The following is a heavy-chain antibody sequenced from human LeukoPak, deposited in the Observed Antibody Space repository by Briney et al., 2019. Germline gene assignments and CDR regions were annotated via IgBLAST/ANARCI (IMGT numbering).Heavy chain of an antibody. CDR3: ARGRSLTIFGVAGGQDY. CDR2: INPNSGGT. CDR1: GYTFTGYY. D-gene: IGHD3-3*01. V-gene: IGHV1-2*02. Sequence: ASVKVSCKASGYTFTGYYMHWVRQAPGQGLEWMGWINPNSGGTNYAQKFQGRVTMTRDTSISTAYMELSRLRSDDTAVYHCARGRSLTIFGVAGGQDYWGQGTLVTVSS. J-gene: IGHJ4*02.